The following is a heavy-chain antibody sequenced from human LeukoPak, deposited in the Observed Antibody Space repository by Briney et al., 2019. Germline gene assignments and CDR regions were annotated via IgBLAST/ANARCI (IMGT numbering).Heavy chain of an antibody. CDR3: ARGCSSTSCYYYYYYMDV. CDR1: GGSISSYY. D-gene: IGHD2-2*01. CDR2: IYYSGST. Sequence: SETLSLTCTVSGGSISSYYWSWIRQPPGKGLEWIGYIYYSGSTNYNPSLKSRVTISVDTSKNQFSLKLSSVTAADTAVYYCARGCSSTSCYYYYYYMDVWGKGTTVTVSS. V-gene: IGHV4-59*01. J-gene: IGHJ6*03.